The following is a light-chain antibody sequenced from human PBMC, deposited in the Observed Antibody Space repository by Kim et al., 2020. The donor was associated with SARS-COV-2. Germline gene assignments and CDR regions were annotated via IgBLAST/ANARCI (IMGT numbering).Light chain of an antibody. J-gene: IGKJ4*01. V-gene: IGKV3-20*01. CDR3: QQYGSSPLT. CDR1: QGVSSNN. Sequence: EIVLTQSPGTLSLSPGERATLSCRASQGVSSNNLVWYRQKPGQAPRLLIYGASRRATGIPDRFSGSGSGTDFTLTISRREPEDFAVYYCQQYGSSPLTFGGGTKLEI. CDR2: GAS.